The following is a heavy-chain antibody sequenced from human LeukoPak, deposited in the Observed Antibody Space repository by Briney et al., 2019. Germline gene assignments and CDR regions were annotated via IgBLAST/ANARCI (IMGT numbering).Heavy chain of an antibody. CDR2: IYYSGST. CDR1: GDSISDYY. V-gene: IGHV4-59*01. J-gene: IGHJ4*02. CDR3: ARIGAAFSSSYYLGYYLDY. Sequence: SETLSLTCAVSGDSISDYYWSWIRQPPGKGLEWIGYIYYSGSTNYNPSLKSRVTISVDTSKNQFSLKLTSVTAADTAVYYCARIGAAFSSSYYLGYYLDYWGQGTLVTVSS. D-gene: IGHD3-22*01.